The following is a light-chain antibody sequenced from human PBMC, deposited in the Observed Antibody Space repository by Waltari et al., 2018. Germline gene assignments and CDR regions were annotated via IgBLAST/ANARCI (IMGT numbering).Light chain of an antibody. CDR3: QAWDSGTVV. J-gene: IGLJ2*01. Sequence: SYELTQAPSVSVSPGQTASITCSGDKLGDKYLNWYQHKPGQSPVLVIYQNSKRRSGIPERFSGSLSRKTATLTISAAQAMDEADYYCQAWDSGTVVFGGGTKLTVL. CDR1: KLGDKY. V-gene: IGLV3-1*01. CDR2: QNS.